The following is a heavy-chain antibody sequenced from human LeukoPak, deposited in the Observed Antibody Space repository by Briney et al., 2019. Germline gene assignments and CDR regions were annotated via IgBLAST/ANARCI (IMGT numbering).Heavy chain of an antibody. CDR3: ARGVVGGTTVGP. CDR2: VNPKSGHT. D-gene: IGHD1-7*01. V-gene: IGHV1-8*01. CDR1: VDTFSTYD. J-gene: IGHJ5*02. Sequence: GASVKVSCKASVDTFSTYDVNWVRQATGQGLEWMGWVNPKSGHTAYAQKFQGRVTMTSDTSTAFLELSSLRFEDTAVYFCARGVVGGTTVGPWGQGTLVTVSS.